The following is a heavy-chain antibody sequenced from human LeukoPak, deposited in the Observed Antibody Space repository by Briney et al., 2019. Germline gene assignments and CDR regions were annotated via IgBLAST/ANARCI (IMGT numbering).Heavy chain of an antibody. V-gene: IGHV3-33*08. CDR3: ARDRGYCRGGRCYSNYFDL. CDR1: GFTVSTYG. Sequence: PGGSLRLSCAASGFTVSTYGLHWVRQAPGKGLEWVALTWSDGSDYFYPDSVKGRFTISRDNSKNTVYLQMNSLRDEDTAVYFCARDRGYCRGGRCYSNYFDLWGQGTLVTVSS. CDR2: TWSDGSDY. D-gene: IGHD2-15*01. J-gene: IGHJ4*02.